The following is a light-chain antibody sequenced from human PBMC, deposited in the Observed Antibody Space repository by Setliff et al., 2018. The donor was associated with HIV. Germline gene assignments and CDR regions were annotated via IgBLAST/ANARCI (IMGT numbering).Light chain of an antibody. CDR1: SSDIGGYNY. Sequence: QSALAQPRSVSGSPGQSVTFSCTGASSDIGGYNYVSWYQQHPGKAPKLLIYDITKRPLGVPDRFSGFKSGNTASLTISGLQADDEADYYCCSYAGNYVFVFGGGTKVTVL. CDR3: CSYAGNYVFV. CDR2: DIT. V-gene: IGLV2-11*01. J-gene: IGLJ1*01.